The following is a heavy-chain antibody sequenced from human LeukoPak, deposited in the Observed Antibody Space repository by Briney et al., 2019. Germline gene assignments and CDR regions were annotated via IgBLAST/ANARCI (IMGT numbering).Heavy chain of an antibody. J-gene: IGHJ3*02. D-gene: IGHD6-19*01. CDR2: IYTSGST. Sequence: SETLSLTCTVSGGSISSGSYYWSWIRPPAGKGLEWIGRIYTSGSTNYNPSLKSRVTISVDTSKNQFSLKLSSVTAADTAVYYCARVPTIAVAVVEAFDIWGQGTMVTVSS. CDR1: GGSISSGSYY. CDR3: ARVPTIAVAVVEAFDI. V-gene: IGHV4-61*02.